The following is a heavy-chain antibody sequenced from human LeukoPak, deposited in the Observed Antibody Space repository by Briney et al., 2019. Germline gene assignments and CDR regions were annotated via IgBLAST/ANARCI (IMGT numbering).Heavy chain of an antibody. J-gene: IGHJ4*02. D-gene: IGHD3-10*01. CDR2: INPSGGST. CDR3: ASESTMVRGVLDY. Sequence: ASVKVSCKASGYTFTSYYMHWVRQAPGQGFEWMGIINPSGGSTSYAQKFQGRVTMTRDTSTSTVYMELSSLRSEDTAVYYCASESTMVRGVLDYWGQGTLVTVSS. V-gene: IGHV1-46*01. CDR1: GYTFTSYY.